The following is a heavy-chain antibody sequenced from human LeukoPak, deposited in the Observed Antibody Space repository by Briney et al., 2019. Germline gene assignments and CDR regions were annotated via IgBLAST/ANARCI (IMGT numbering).Heavy chain of an antibody. CDR3: PCKTGTTYYYYYYMDL. D-gene: IGHD1-7*01. CDR1: GFTFSDST. Sequence: GGSLRLSCAASGFTFSDSTMNWVRQAPGKGLEWVSSIGTSGKYIYYADSVKGRFTVSRDNAKNSLFLQMRSLRADDTAVYYCPCKTGTTYYYYYYMDLWGTGTTVTVSS. V-gene: IGHV3-21*01. J-gene: IGHJ6*03. CDR2: IGTSGKYI.